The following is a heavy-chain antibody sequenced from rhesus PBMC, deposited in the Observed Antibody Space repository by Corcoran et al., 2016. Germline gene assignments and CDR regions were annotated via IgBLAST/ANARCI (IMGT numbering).Heavy chain of an antibody. J-gene: IGHJ4*01. V-gene: IGHV4S11*01. Sequence: QVQLQESGPGLVKPLETLSLTCAVSGGSIRSNYWRWIRQAPWKGLEWIGYINGSGSSTNDNPSLKSGVTLSVDTSKNQLSRKLSSVTAADTAVYYCARLQRQLGFFDYWGQGVLVTVSS. CDR2: INGSGSST. D-gene: IGHD6-25*01. CDR3: ARLQRQLGFFDY. CDR1: GGSIRSNY.